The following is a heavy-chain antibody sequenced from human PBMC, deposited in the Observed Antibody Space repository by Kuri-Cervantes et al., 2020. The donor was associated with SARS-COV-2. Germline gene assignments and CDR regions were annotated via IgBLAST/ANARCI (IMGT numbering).Heavy chain of an antibody. Sequence: SETLSLTCTVSGGSISSHYWSGVRQPAGKGLEWIGRIYTSGSTNYNPSLKSRVPMSVDTSKYQFSLKLSSVTAADTAVYDCARGAEGSPFDYWGQGTLVTVSS. CDR3: ARGAEGSPFDY. CDR2: IYTSGST. J-gene: IGHJ4*02. D-gene: IGHD6-13*01. V-gene: IGHV4-4*07. CDR1: GGSISSHY.